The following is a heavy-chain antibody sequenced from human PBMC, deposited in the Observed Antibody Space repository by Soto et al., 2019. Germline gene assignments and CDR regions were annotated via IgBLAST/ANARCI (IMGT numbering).Heavy chain of an antibody. CDR1: GGSISSGGYS. Sequence: SETLSLTCAVSGGSISSGGYSWSWIRQPPGKGLEWIGYIYHSGSTYYNPSLKSRVTISVDRSKSQFSLKLSSVTAADTAVYYCARVPDRWGQGTLVNVSS. CDR2: IYHSGST. J-gene: IGHJ5*02. V-gene: IGHV4-30-2*01. D-gene: IGHD2-2*01. CDR3: ARVPDR.